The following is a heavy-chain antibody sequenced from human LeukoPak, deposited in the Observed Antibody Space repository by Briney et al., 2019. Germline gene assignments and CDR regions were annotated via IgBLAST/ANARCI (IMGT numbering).Heavy chain of an antibody. D-gene: IGHD3-22*01. J-gene: IGHJ4*02. V-gene: IGHV3-23*01. CDR3: AKSIGSSGYYYFDY. CDR1: GFTFSSYG. Sequence: GGSLRLSCAASGFTFSSYGMSWVRQAPGKGLEWVSAISGSGGSTYYADSVKGRFTISRDNSKNTLYLQMNSLRAEDTAVYYCAKSIGSSGYYYFDYWGQGTLVTVSS. CDR2: ISGSGGST.